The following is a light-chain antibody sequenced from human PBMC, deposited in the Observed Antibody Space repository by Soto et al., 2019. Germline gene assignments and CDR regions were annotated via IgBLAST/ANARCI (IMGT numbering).Light chain of an antibody. J-gene: IGKJ4*01. Sequence: DIQITHSPSSLSASVVDRVTIAFLASQFIAHYLAWYQQKPGNPPKSLIFAASNLQTGVPSKFSGSGSDTDFTLTISNLQPEDSAIYYCQQYKGYPLNFGGGTKVDIK. CDR2: AAS. CDR1: QFIAHY. V-gene: IGKV1-16*02. CDR3: QQYKGYPLN.